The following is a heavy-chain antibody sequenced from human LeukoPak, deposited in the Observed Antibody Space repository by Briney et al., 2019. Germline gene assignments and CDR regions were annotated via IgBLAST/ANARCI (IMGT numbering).Heavy chain of an antibody. CDR2: IRPDGSQK. CDR3: ARDFQPRYCSSSSCSPA. D-gene: IGHD2-2*01. V-gene: IGHV3-7*03. J-gene: IGHJ6*02. CDR1: GFTFRNYW. Sequence: GGSLRLSWAASGFTFRNYWMSWVRQAPGEGLEWVANIRPDGSQKYYVDSARGRFTISRDNAKSSLYLQMSSLRPDDTATYYCARDFQPRYCSSSSCSPAWGQGTTVTVSS.